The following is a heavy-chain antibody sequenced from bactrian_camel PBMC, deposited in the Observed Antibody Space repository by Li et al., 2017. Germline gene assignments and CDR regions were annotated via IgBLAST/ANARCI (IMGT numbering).Heavy chain of an antibody. V-gene: IGHV3S54*01. CDR3: AADVGSMSGNCQPNY. CDR1: GYGYNC. CDR2: IYTGGSSATT. J-gene: IGHJ4*01. Sequence: HVQLVESGGGSVQAGGSLRLSCAVSGYGYNCMGWFRQAPGKEREGVATIYTGGSSATTYYADSVKGRFTISLNNGKNTVFLQMDSLKPEDTAMYYCAADVGSMSGNCQPNYWGQGTQVTVS. D-gene: IGHD8*01.